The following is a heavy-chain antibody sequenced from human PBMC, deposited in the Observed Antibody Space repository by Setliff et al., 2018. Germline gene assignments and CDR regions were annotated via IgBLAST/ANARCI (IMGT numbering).Heavy chain of an antibody. Sequence: TLSLTCSVYGESFSNNYWSWIRQSPGRGLEWIGESNHGGSTSYNPSLKSRLTMSVDTSKNQFSLNLTSVTAADTALYFCARDNTILGATDYWGQGTLVTVSS. V-gene: IGHV4-34*01. CDR3: ARDNTILGATDY. J-gene: IGHJ4*02. CDR2: SNHGGST. D-gene: IGHD1-26*01. CDR1: GESFSNNY.